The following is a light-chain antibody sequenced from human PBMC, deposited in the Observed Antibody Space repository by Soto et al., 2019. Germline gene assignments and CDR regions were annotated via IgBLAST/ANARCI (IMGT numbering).Light chain of an antibody. Sequence: QSALTQPASVSGSPGQSITISCTGTSSDVVSYNYVSWYQHYPGKAPKLIIYEVSTRPSGVSHRFSGSKSVNTASLTLSGLQAEDEGDYYCNSYARNSVLFGGGTKLTAL. CDR1: SSDVVSYNY. CDR3: NSYARNSVL. CDR2: EVS. V-gene: IGLV2-14*01. J-gene: IGLJ2*01.